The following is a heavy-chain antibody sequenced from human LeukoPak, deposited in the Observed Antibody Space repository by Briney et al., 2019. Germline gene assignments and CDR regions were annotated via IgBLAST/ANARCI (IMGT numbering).Heavy chain of an antibody. CDR2: ISSSSSYI. CDR3: ARGGIVVVPAASFYFDY. V-gene: IGHV3-21*03. J-gene: IGHJ4*02. CDR1: GFTFSSYS. Sequence: GGSLRLSCAASGFTFSSYSMNWVRQAPGKGLEWVSSISSSSSYIYYADSVKGRFTISRDNAKNSLYLQMNSLRAEDTAVYYCARGGIVVVPAASFYFDYWGQGTLVTVSS. D-gene: IGHD2-2*01.